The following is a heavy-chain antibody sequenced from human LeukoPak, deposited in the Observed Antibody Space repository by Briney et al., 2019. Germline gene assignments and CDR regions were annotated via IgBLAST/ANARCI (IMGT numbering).Heavy chain of an antibody. CDR1: GFTFSRYA. D-gene: IGHD2-15*01. CDR2: ISGSGRST. J-gene: IGHJ4*02. CDR3: AKAVASTKYYFDY. V-gene: IGHV3-23*01. Sequence: GGSLRLSCAASGFTFSRYAMSWVRQAPGKGLEWVSDISGSGRSTYYAESVKGRFTISRDNSKKTLYLLMNSLRAEDTAVYYCAKAVASTKYYFDYWGQGTLVTVSS.